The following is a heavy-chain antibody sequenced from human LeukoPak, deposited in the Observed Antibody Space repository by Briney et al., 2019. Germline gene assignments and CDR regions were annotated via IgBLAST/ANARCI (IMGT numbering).Heavy chain of an antibody. Sequence: PSDTLSLTRALCLGSLSGYYWSWLRQPPPTGLEGTGEIYYSGSTNYNPSLKRRVTISVDTSKNQFSLKLSSVTAADTAVYYCAREGVLRFLEWSPLGYMDVWGKGTTVTVSS. D-gene: IGHD3-3*01. J-gene: IGHJ6*03. V-gene: IGHV4-34*01. CDR1: LGSLSGYY. CDR2: IYYSGST. CDR3: AREGVLRFLEWSPLGYMDV.